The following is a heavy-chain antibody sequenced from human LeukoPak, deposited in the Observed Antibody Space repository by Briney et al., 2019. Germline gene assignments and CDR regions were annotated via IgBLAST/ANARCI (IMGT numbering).Heavy chain of an antibody. V-gene: IGHV4-59*01. CDR3: ARGGGYDWRAFDY. Sequence: PSETLSLTCTVSGGSISSYYWSWIRQPPGKGLEWIGYIYYSGSTNYNPSLKSRVTISVDTSKNQFSLKLSSVTAADTAVYYCARGGGYDWRAFDYWGQGTLVTVSS. D-gene: IGHD5-12*01. CDR1: GGSISSYY. J-gene: IGHJ4*02. CDR2: IYYSGST.